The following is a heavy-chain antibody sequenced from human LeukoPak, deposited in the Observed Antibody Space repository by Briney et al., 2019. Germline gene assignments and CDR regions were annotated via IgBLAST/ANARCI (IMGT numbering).Heavy chain of an antibody. CDR2: ISAYNGNT. D-gene: IGHD3-22*01. CDR3: ARVIPDYYDSSGYPLFFDY. V-gene: IGHV1-18*01. J-gene: IGHJ4*02. CDR1: GYTFSNYC. Sequence: ASVKVSCKASGYTFSNYCISWVRQAPGQGLEWLGWISAYNGNTHYAQKLQGRVTLTTDTSTSTAYMEVRSLRSDDTAVYFCARVIPDYYDSSGYPLFFDYWGQGTLVTVSS.